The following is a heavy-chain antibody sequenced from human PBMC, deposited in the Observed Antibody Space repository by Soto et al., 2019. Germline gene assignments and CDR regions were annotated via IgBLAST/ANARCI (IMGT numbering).Heavy chain of an antibody. CDR2: INAGNGNT. Sequence: QVPLVQSGAEVKQPGASVKVYCKASGYIFTSYAMHWVRQAPGQRLEWMGWINAGNGNTKYSQKFQGRVTITRDTXAXXAYKELSSLRSDXXXXXXXXXXXXXXXXXXXXXXYXGQGTLVTVSS. V-gene: IGHV1-3*01. CDR1: GYIFTSYA. CDR3: XXXXXXXXXXXXXXXY. J-gene: IGHJ4*02.